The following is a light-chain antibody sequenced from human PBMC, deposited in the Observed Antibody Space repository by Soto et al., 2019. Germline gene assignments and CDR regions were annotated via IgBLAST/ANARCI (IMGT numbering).Light chain of an antibody. CDR3: GSHSSSSPYV. V-gene: IGLV2-14*03. CDR1: SNDVGAYNY. Sequence: QSVLTQPASVSGSPGQSLTISCTGTSNDVGAYNYVSWYQQQPGKAPKLIIYEVSHRPSGVSNRFSGSKSGNTASLTISALHVEDEADYFCGSHSSSSPYVFGPGTKLTVL. J-gene: IGLJ1*01. CDR2: EVS.